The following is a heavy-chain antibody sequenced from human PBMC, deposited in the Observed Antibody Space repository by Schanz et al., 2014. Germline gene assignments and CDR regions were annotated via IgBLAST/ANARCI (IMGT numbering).Heavy chain of an antibody. Sequence: QVQLVESGGGVVQPGRSLRLSCAASGITLSGYGLHWVRQAPGKGLEWVGFISFDGRNTGYAHSVKGRFTISRDNSKITVNLQMNSLRAEDTAVYYCARQPGRITVAGVGSNWFDPWGQGTLVTVSS. V-gene: IGHV3-30*03. CDR2: ISFDGRNT. CDR3: ARQPGRITVAGVGSNWFDP. D-gene: IGHD3-3*01. CDR1: GITLSGYG. J-gene: IGHJ5*02.